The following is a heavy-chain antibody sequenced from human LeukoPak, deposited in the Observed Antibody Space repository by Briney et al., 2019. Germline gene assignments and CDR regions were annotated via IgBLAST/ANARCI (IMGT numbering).Heavy chain of an antibody. J-gene: IGHJ4*02. CDR1: GFTFSSYW. D-gene: IGHD3-10*01. CDR2: IKQDGSEK. CDR3: ARDCQWEWFGEPFDY. V-gene: IGHV3-7*01. Sequence: GGSLRLSCAASGFTFSSYWMSWVRQAPGKGLEWVANIKQDGSEKYYVDSVKGRFTISRDNAKNSLYLQMNSLRAEGTAVYYCARDCQWEWFGEPFDYWGQGTLVTVSS.